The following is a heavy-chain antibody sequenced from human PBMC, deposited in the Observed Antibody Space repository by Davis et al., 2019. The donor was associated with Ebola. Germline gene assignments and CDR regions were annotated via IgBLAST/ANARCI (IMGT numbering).Heavy chain of an antibody. V-gene: IGHV4-30-4*07. Sequence: MPSETLSLTCAVSGAFVSSGGYSWIWIRQPPRKGLEWIGYYYYTGSTYYSPSLRSRVTISVDTSKNLFSLKLTSVTAADTAVYYCARGDSYYDPSGYYAGPEAPDHWGQGTLVTVSS. D-gene: IGHD3-22*01. CDR2: YYYTGST. CDR3: ARGDSYYDPSGYYAGPEAPDH. CDR1: GAFVSSGGYS. J-gene: IGHJ4*02.